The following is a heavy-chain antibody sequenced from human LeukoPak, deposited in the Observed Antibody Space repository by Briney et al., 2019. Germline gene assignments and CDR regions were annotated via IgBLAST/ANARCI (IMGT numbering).Heavy chain of an antibody. D-gene: IGHD6-6*01. CDR3: ARPTRTRPRYSSTSHGWFDP. Sequence: SETLSLTCTVSGGSISSSSYYWGWIRQPPGKGLEWIGSIYYSGSTYYNPSLKSRVTISVDTSKNQFSLKLSSVTAADTAVYYCARPTRTRPRYSSTSHGWFDPWGQGTLVTASS. CDR1: GGSISSSSYY. J-gene: IGHJ5*02. V-gene: IGHV4-39*01. CDR2: IYYSGST.